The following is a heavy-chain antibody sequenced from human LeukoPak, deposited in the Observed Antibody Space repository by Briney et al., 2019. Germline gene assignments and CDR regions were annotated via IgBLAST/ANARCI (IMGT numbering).Heavy chain of an antibody. CDR3: ARGRVYCGGDCYPYYFDY. CDR2: IYYSGGT. V-gene: IGHV4-61*01. J-gene: IGHJ4*02. Sequence: SETLSLTCTVSGVSVSSGSYYWSWIRQPPGKGLEWIGYIYYSGGTNYNPSLKSRVTISVDTSKNQFSLKLSSVTAADTAVYYCARGRVYCGGDCYPYYFDYWGQGTLVTVSS. D-gene: IGHD2-21*02. CDR1: GVSVSSGSYY.